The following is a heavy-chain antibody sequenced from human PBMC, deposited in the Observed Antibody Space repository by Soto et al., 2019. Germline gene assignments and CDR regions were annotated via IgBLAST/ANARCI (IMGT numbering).Heavy chain of an antibody. D-gene: IGHD6-13*01. J-gene: IGHJ6*02. CDR1: GYTFTGYY. CDR3: ARKLQHGPYYYYGMDV. Sequence: ASVKVSCKASGYTFTGYYMHWVRQAPGQGLEWMGWINPNSGGTNYAQKFQGRVTMTRDTSISTAYMELSRLRSDDTAVYYCARKLQHGPYYYYGMDVWGQGTTVTVSS. V-gene: IGHV1-2*02. CDR2: INPNSGGT.